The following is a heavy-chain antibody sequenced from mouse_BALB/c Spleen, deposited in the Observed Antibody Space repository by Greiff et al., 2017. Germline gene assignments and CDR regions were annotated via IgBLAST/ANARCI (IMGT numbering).Heavy chain of an antibody. Sequence: EVHLVESGGGLVKPGGSLKLSCAASGFTFSDYYMYWVRQTPEKRLEWVATISDGGSYTYYPDSVKGRFTIARDNAKNNLYLQMSSLKSEDTAMYYCARENYDYDEDAMDYWGQGTSVTVSS. V-gene: IGHV5-4*02. CDR3: ARENYDYDEDAMDY. J-gene: IGHJ4*01. CDR2: ISDGGSYT. D-gene: IGHD2-4*01. CDR1: GFTFSDYY.